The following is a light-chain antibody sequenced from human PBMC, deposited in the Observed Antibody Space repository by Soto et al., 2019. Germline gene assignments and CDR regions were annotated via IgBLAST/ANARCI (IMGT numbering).Light chain of an antibody. CDR2: GAS. J-gene: IGKJ1*01. CDR3: QQYGSSRT. V-gene: IGKV3-20*01. CDR1: QSVSSSY. Sequence: EIWLTQSPGTLSLSPGERATLSCRASQSVSSSYLAWYQQKPGQAPRLLIYGASSRATGIPDRLSGSGSGTEFTLTISRLEPEDFAVYYCQQYGSSRTFGQGTKVDIK.